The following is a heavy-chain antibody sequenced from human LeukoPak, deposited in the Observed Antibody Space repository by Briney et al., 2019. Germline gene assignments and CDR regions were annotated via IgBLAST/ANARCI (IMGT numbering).Heavy chain of an antibody. CDR1: GFTFSSHG. CDR3: AKDAFLITYFDH. Sequence: GGSLRLSCVASGFTFSSHGMHWGRQAPGKGLEWVAVISKDGSNKNYGDSVRGRFPISRDNSKNTLYLQMNSLRGEDTALYYCAKDAFLITYFDHWGQGILVTVSS. V-gene: IGHV3-30*18. CDR2: ISKDGSNK. J-gene: IGHJ4*02. D-gene: IGHD3-16*01.